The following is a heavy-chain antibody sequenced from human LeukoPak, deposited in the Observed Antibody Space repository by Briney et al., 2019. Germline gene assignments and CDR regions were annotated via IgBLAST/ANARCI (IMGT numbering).Heavy chain of an antibody. D-gene: IGHD3-22*01. CDR3: ARGYAYDSGGYDY. V-gene: IGHV4-59*01. Sequence: KPSETLSLTCTVSGGSISSYYWTWIRQPPGKGLEWIGYVYYSGSAYYNPSLKSRVSITIDTSKNQFSLKLSSMTAADTAVYFCARGYAYDSGGYDYWGQGILVTVSS. CDR2: VYYSGSA. CDR1: GGSISSYY. J-gene: IGHJ4*02.